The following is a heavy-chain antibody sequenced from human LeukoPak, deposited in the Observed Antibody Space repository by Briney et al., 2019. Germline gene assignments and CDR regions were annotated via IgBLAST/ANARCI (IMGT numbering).Heavy chain of an antibody. CDR2: IKQDGSEK. V-gene: IGHV3-7*01. D-gene: IGHD2-2*01. Sequence: GGSLRLSCAASGFTFSSYWMSWVRQAPGKGLEWVANIKQDGSEKYYVDSVKGRFTISRDNAKNSLYLQMNSLRAEDTAVYYCARRDDGSSTSYYYYYMDVWGKGTTVTISS. CDR1: GFTFSSYW. J-gene: IGHJ6*03. CDR3: ARRDDGSSTSYYYYYMDV.